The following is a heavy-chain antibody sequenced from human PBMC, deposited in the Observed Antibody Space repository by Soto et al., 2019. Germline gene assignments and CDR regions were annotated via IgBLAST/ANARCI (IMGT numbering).Heavy chain of an antibody. J-gene: IGHJ4*02. Sequence: GGSLRLSCAASGFTFSSYWMHWVRQAPGKGLVWVSRINSDGSSTSYADSVKGRFTISRDNAKNTLYLQMNSLRAEDTAVYYCAILGSYCSGGSCYYFDYWGQGTLVTVS. CDR3: AILGSYCSGGSCYYFDY. CDR2: INSDGSST. D-gene: IGHD2-15*01. CDR1: GFTFSSYW. V-gene: IGHV3-74*01.